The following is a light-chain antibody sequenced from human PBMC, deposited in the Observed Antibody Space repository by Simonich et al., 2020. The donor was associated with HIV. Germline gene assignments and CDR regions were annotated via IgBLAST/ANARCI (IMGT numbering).Light chain of an antibody. CDR3: VAWDDSLSGPV. V-gene: IGLV1-47*01. CDR2: RND. CDR1: SSHIGSNY. Sequence: QSVLTQPPSASGTPGQRVTISCSGSSSHIGSNYVYWYQQLPGTAPKLLIYRNDRRPSGVPDRFSGSKSGTSASLAISGLRSEDEADYYCVAWDDSLSGPVFGGGTRLTIL. J-gene: IGLJ3*02.